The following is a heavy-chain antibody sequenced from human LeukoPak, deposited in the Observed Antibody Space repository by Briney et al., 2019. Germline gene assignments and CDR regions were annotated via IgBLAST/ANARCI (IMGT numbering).Heavy chain of an antibody. Sequence: SQTLSLTCTVSGGSISSADYYWSWIRQPPGKGLEWIGFIYYSGSTYYNPPLKSRVTISVDTSKNQFSLKLNSVTAADTAVYYCASIVVVTAAIDYWGQGTLVTGSP. V-gene: IGHV4-30-4*01. CDR2: IYYSGST. J-gene: IGHJ4*02. CDR3: ASIVVVTAAIDY. CDR1: GGSISSADYY. D-gene: IGHD2-21*02.